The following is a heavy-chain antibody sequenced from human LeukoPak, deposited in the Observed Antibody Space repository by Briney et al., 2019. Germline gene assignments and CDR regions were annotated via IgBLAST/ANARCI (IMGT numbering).Heavy chain of an antibody. CDR2: IYYSGST. V-gene: IGHV4-59*01. D-gene: IGHD2-2*02. CDR3: ARDSLEYLGYMDV. CDR1: DGSISSYY. Sequence: KPSETLSLTCTVSDGSISSYYWSWIRQPPGKGLEWIGYIYYSGSTNYNPSLKSRVTISVDTSKNQFSLKLSSVTAADTAVYYCARDSLEYLGYMDVWGKGTTVTVSS. J-gene: IGHJ6*03.